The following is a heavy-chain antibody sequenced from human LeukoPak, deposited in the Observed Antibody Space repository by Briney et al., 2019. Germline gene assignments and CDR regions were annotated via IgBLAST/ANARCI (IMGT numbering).Heavy chain of an antibody. CDR3: ARGPGMRYCSSTSCYNFDY. J-gene: IGHJ4*02. CDR2: IYTSGST. Sequence: PSETLPLTCTVSGGSISYYWSWIRQPAGKGLEWIGRIYTSGSTNYNPSLKSRVTMSVDTSKNQFSLKLSSVTAADTAVYYCARGPGMRYCSSTSCYNFDYWGQGTLVTVSS. D-gene: IGHD2-2*02. CDR1: GGSISYY. V-gene: IGHV4-4*07.